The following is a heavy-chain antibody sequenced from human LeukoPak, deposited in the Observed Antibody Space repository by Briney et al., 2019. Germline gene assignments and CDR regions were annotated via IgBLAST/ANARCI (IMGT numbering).Heavy chain of an antibody. CDR1: GYTFTGYY. CDR3: ARVPYYDILTGYNYYFDY. CDR2: INPNSGGT. V-gene: IGHV1-2*06. D-gene: IGHD3-9*01. Sequence: ASVKVSCKASGYTFTGYYMHWVRQAPGQGLEWMGRINPNSGGTSYAQKFQGRVTMTRDTSISTAYMELSRLRSDDTAVYYCARVPYYDILTGYNYYFDYWGQGTLVTVSS. J-gene: IGHJ4*02.